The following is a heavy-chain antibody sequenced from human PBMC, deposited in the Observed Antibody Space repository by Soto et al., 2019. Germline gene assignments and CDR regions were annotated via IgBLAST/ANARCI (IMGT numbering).Heavy chain of an antibody. CDR2: ISGSGGST. D-gene: IGHD6-13*01. CDR3: ARASGYSSSWYFDY. J-gene: IGHJ4*02. V-gene: IGHV3-23*01. Sequence: GGSLRLSCAASGFTFSSYAMSWVRQAPGKGLEWVSAISGSGGSTYYADSVKGRFTISRDNSKNTLYLQMNSLRAEDTAVYYCARASGYSSSWYFDYWGQGTLVTVSS. CDR1: GFTFSSYA.